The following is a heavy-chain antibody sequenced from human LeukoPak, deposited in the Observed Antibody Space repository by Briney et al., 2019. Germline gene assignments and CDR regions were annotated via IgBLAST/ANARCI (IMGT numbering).Heavy chain of an antibody. CDR2: IIPIFGTT. CDR1: GGTFSSYA. V-gene: IGHV1-69*05. Sequence: ASVKVSCKASGGTFSSYAISWVRQAPGQGFEWMGGIIPIFGTTNYAQKFQGRVTITTDESTSTAYMELSSLRSEDTAVYYCAIYYYDSSGYYHPYFDYWGQGTLVTVSS. CDR3: AIYYYDSSGYYHPYFDY. D-gene: IGHD3-22*01. J-gene: IGHJ4*02.